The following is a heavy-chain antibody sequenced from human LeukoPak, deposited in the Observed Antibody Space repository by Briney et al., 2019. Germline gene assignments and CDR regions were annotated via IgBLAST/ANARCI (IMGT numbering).Heavy chain of an antibody. CDR1: GGSFSGYY. D-gene: IGHD5-12*01. CDR3: ARWTNRWLQTIIDY. Sequence: SETLSLTCAVYGGSFSGYYWSWIRQPPGKGLEWIGEINHSGSTNYNPSLKSRVTISVDTSKNQFSLKLSSVTAADTAVYYCARWTNRWLQTIIDYWGQGTLVTVSS. V-gene: IGHV4-34*01. J-gene: IGHJ4*02. CDR2: INHSGST.